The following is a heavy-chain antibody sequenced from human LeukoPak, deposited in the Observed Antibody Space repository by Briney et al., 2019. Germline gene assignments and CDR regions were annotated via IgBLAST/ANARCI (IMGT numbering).Heavy chain of an antibody. D-gene: IGHD3-10*02. J-gene: IGHJ6*04. CDR1: GFTFSSYE. CDR3: AELGITMIGGV. Sequence: GGSLRLSCAASGFTFSSYEMNWVRQAPGKGLEWVSYISSSGSTIYYADSVKGRFTISRDNAENSLYLQMNSLRAEDTAVYYCAELGITMIGGVWGKGTTVTISS. CDR2: ISSSGSTI. V-gene: IGHV3-48*03.